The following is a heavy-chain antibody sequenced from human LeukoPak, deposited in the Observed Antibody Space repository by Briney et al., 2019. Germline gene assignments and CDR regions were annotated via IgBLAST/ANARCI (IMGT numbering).Heavy chain of an antibody. Sequence: GGSLRLSCAASGFTFRSYEMNWVRQAPGKGLEWVSAISGSGGSTYYADSVKGRFTISRDNSKNTLYLQMNSLRAEDTAVYYCANSPYSSGWYVWFDPWGQGTLVTVSS. V-gene: IGHV3-23*01. CDR1: GFTFRSYE. CDR2: ISGSGGST. D-gene: IGHD6-19*01. CDR3: ANSPYSSGWYVWFDP. J-gene: IGHJ5*02.